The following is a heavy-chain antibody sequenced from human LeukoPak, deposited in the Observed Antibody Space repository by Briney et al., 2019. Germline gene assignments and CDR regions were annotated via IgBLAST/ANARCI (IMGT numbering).Heavy chain of an antibody. CDR3: AREGPNMVRGVIPKEAWGWFDP. CDR1: GFSFSSYG. J-gene: IGHJ5*02. Sequence: GGSLRLSCAGSGFSFSSYGMHWVRQAPGKGLEWMAFIRSDGSNKYYADSVKGRFTISRDNSKNTLYLQINSLRAEDTAVYYCAREGPNMVRGVIPKEAWGWFDPWGQGTLVTVSS. V-gene: IGHV3-30*02. D-gene: IGHD3-10*01. CDR2: IRSDGSNK.